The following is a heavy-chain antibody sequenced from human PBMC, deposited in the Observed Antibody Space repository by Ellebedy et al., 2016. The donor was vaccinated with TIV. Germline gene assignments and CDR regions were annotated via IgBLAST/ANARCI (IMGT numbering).Heavy chain of an antibody. CDR1: GGSISSSSYY. Sequence: MPSETLSLTCTVSGGSISSSSYYWGWIRQPPGKGLAWIGSIYYSGSTYYNPSLKSRVTISVDTSKNQLSLKLSSVTAADTAVYYCAGNRDGYNSRPNWFDPWGQGTLVTVSS. D-gene: IGHD5-24*01. CDR2: IYYSGST. CDR3: AGNRDGYNSRPNWFDP. V-gene: IGHV4-39*01. J-gene: IGHJ5*02.